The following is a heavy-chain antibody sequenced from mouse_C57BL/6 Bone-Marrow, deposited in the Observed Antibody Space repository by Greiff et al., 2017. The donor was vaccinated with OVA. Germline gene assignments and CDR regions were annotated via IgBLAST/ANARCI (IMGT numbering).Heavy chain of an antibody. Sequence: VQLKQSGAELVRPGTSVKVSCKASGYAFTNYLIEWVKQRPGQGLEWIGVINPGSGGTNYNEKFKGKATLTADKSSSTAYMQLSSLTSEDSAVYVCARSGLFAYWGQGTLVTVSA. CDR2: INPGSGGT. D-gene: IGHD3-1*01. V-gene: IGHV1-54*01. J-gene: IGHJ3*01. CDR1: GYAFTNYL. CDR3: ARSGLFAY.